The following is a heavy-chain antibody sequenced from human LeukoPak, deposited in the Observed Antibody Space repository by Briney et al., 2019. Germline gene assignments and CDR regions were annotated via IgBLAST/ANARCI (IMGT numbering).Heavy chain of an antibody. J-gene: IGHJ5*02. CDR1: GFTFSSYS. CDR3: AREGSNYVLSWFDP. CDR2: ISSSSSTI. Sequence: PGGSLRLSCAASGFTFSSYSMNWVRQAPGKGLEWASYISSSSSTIYYADSVKGRFTISRDNAKNSLYLQMNSLRDEDTAVYYCAREGSNYVLSWFDPWGQGTLVTVSS. D-gene: IGHD4-11*01. V-gene: IGHV3-48*02.